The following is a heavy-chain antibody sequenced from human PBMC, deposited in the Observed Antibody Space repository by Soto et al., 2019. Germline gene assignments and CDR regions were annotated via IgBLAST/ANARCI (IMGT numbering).Heavy chain of an antibody. Sequence: SETLSLTCTVSGGSISSYYWSWIRQPPGKGLEWIGYIYYSGSTNYNPSLKSRVTISVDTSKNQFSLKLSSVTAADTAVYYCARVSTVYYYYMDVWGKGTTVTVSS. V-gene: IGHV4-59*01. CDR2: IYYSGST. CDR1: GGSISSYY. J-gene: IGHJ6*03. CDR3: ARVSTVYYYYMDV.